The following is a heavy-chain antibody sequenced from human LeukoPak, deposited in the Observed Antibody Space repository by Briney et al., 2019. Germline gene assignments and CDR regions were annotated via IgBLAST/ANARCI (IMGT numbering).Heavy chain of an antibody. CDR2: ISYDGSNK. CDR1: GFTFSSYA. J-gene: IGHJ3*02. V-gene: IGHV3-30*04. Sequence: PGGSLRLSCAASGFTFSSYAMHWVRQAPGKGLEWVAVISYDGSNKYYADSVKGRFTISRDNAKNSLYLQMNSLRAEDTALYYCATSKRPAADGIRCAFDMWGQGTMVTVSS. CDR3: ATSKRPAADGIRCAFDM. D-gene: IGHD6-13*01.